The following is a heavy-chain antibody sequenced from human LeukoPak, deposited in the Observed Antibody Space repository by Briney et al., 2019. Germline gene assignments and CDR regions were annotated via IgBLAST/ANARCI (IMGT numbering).Heavy chain of an antibody. V-gene: IGHV3-30*18. CDR2: ISYDGSNK. Sequence: PGGSLRLSCAASGFTFSSYGMHWVRQAPGKGLEWVAVISYDGSNKYYADSVKGRFTISRDNSKNTLYLQMNSLRVEDTAVYYCAKGGRWLQLATIDYWGQGTLVTVSS. CDR3: AKGGRWLQLATIDY. CDR1: GFTFSSYG. J-gene: IGHJ4*02. D-gene: IGHD5-24*01.